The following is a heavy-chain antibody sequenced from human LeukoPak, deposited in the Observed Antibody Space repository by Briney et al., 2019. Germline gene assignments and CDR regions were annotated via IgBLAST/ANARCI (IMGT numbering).Heavy chain of an antibody. CDR1: GFTFSNHA. D-gene: IGHD2-8*02. Sequence: GGSQRLSCVASGFTFSNHAMTWVRHAPGKGREWVSAISSNGVDTFYAPSVKGRFTISRDNSKNTLYLQINSLRAEDTAIYYGAKDVWWSVSWGQGTLVTVSS. CDR2: ISSNGVDT. J-gene: IGHJ5*02. CDR3: AKDVWWSVS. V-gene: IGHV3-23*01.